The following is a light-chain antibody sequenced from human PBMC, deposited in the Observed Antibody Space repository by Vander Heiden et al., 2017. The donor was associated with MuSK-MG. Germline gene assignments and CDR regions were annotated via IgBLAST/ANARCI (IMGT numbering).Light chain of an antibody. CDR3: QQDGTSPLT. Sequence: EIVLTQSPGTLSLSPGKRATLSCRASQSVDNNYLAWYQQKPGRAPRLLIHGASTRATDITDRFSGFGSGTDFTLIINRLEPEDFAVYYCQQDGTSPLTFGGGTKVEIK. CDR2: GAS. J-gene: IGKJ4*01. CDR1: QSVDNNY. V-gene: IGKV3-20*01.